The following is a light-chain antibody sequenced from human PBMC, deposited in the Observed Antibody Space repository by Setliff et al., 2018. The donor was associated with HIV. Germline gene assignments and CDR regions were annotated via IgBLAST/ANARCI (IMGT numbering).Light chain of an antibody. J-gene: IGLJ1*01. CDR1: SSDVGGYNY. CDR3: CSYTSSTPLYV. V-gene: IGLV2-14*03. Sequence: QSALTQPASVSGSPGQSITISCTGTSSDVGGYNYVSWYQLHPGKAPKLMIFDVSERPSGVSNRFSGSKSGNTASLTISGLQAEDEANYYCCSYTSSTPLYVFGTGTKVTVL. CDR2: DVS.